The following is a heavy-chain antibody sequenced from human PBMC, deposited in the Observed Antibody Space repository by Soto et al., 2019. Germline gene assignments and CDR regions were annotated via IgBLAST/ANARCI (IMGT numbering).Heavy chain of an antibody. Sequence: GGSLRLSCAASGFTFSSYAMSWVRQAPGKGLEWVSAISGSGGSTYYADSVKGRFTISRDNSKNTLYLQMNSLRAEDTAVYYCAKDPELLWFGRTSYYYYGMDVWGQGTTVTVSS. J-gene: IGHJ6*02. CDR2: ISGSGGST. CDR1: GFTFSSYA. V-gene: IGHV3-23*01. D-gene: IGHD3-10*01. CDR3: AKDPELLWFGRTSYYYYGMDV.